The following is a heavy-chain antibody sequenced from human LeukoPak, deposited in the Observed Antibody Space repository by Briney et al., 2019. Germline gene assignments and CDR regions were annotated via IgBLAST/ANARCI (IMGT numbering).Heavy chain of an antibody. CDR2: ISGRSSVI. CDR1: GFTFSNYE. V-gene: IGHV3-48*03. Sequence: GGSLRLSCAASGFTFSNYEMNWVRQAPGKGLEWVSYISGRSSVIYYADSVRGRFTISRDNAKNSLYLQMNSLRAEDTAVYYCARDPPGYSSSWHFDSWGQGTLVTVSS. J-gene: IGHJ4*02. CDR3: ARDPPGYSSSWHFDS. D-gene: IGHD6-13*01.